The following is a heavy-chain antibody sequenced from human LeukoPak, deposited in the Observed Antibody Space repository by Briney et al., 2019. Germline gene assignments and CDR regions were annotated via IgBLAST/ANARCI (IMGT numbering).Heavy chain of an antibody. D-gene: IGHD3-10*01. CDR2: ISSSSSYI. Sequence: GGSLRLSCAASGFTFSSYSMNWVRQAPGKGLDWVSSISSSSSYIYYADSVKGRFTISRDNAKNSLYLQMNSLRAEDTAVYYCARGPGGGYYYYGMDVWGQGTTVTVSS. CDR3: ARGPGGGYYYYGMDV. J-gene: IGHJ6*02. V-gene: IGHV3-21*01. CDR1: GFTFSSYS.